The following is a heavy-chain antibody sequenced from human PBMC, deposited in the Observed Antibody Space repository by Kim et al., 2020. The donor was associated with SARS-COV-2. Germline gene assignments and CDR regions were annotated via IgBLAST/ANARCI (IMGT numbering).Heavy chain of an antibody. D-gene: IGHD3-10*01. Sequence: GGSLRLSCAASGFIFSGSDVHWVRQASGKGLEWVAGIKTDAGNYATAYSASATGRFTSSRDDSKNSDHMQMNRLMIEDTADYDGVRREMSGTRGMDWGQGTLVTVSS. V-gene: IGHV3-73*01. J-gene: IGHJ4*02. CDR1: GFIFSGSD. CDR2: IKTDAGNYAT. CDR3: VRREMSGTRGMD.